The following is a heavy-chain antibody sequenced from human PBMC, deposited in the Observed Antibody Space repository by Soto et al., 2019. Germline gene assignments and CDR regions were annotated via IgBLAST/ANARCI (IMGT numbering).Heavy chain of an antibody. J-gene: IGHJ4*02. Sequence: EVQLLESGGGLVQPGGSLRLSCAASGLTFRAFSMSWVRQPPGKGLESVSGISGSGGSTYYADSVKGRFTISRDSSSNTLYLQMSSLRAEDTAVYYCAKSRGDSWYLYYYDYWGQGTLVTVSS. CDR1: GLTFRAFS. D-gene: IGHD5-12*01. CDR2: ISGSGGST. V-gene: IGHV3-23*01. CDR3: AKSRGDSWYLYYYDY.